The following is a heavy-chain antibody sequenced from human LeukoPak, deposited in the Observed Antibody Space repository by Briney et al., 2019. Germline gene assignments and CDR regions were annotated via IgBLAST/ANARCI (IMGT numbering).Heavy chain of an antibody. D-gene: IGHD3-22*01. J-gene: IGHJ4*02. Sequence: GGSLRLSCAASGFTFSSYAMSWVRQAPGKGLEWVSAISGGGGSTYYADSVKGRFTISRDNSKNTLYLQMNSLRAEDTAVYYCAKGGYYYDSSGYYTRKPFDYWGQGTLVTVSS. CDR1: GFTFSSYA. CDR2: ISGGGGST. CDR3: AKGGYYYDSSGYYTRKPFDY. V-gene: IGHV3-23*01.